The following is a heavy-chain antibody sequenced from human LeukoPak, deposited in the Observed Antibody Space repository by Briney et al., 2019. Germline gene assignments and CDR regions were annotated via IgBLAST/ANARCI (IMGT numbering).Heavy chain of an antibody. Sequence: SETLSLTCTVSGGSISSSSYYWGWIRQPPGKGLEGIGSIYHSGSTYYNPSLKSRVTISVDTSKNQFSLKLSSVTAADTAVYYCAKEGLQYSRKYYDRSGPDYWGQGTLVTVSS. D-gene: IGHD3-22*01. CDR1: GGSISSSSYY. V-gene: IGHV4-39*07. J-gene: IGHJ4*02. CDR3: AKEGLQYSRKYYDRSGPDY. CDR2: IYHSGST.